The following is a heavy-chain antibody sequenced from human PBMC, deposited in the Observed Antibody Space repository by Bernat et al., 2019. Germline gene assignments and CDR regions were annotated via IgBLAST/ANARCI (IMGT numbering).Heavy chain of an antibody. Sequence: EVQLVESGGGLVQPGGSLRLSCAASGFSFSSYDMNWVRQAPGQGLEWVSLVNGSGPNIFSAHSVKGRFTVSRDNAKNSLSLQMNSLRAEDTAVYYCARGGGAFDIWGQGTMVTVSS. CDR1: GFSFSSYD. V-gene: IGHV3-48*01. CDR2: VNGSGPNI. CDR3: ARGGGAFDI. J-gene: IGHJ3*02.